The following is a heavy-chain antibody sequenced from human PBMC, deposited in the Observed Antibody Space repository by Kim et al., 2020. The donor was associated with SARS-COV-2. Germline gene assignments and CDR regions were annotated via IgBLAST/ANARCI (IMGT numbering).Heavy chain of an antibody. CDR3: ARVKKSIVGATLLDY. D-gene: IGHD1-26*01. V-gene: IGHV1-46*01. J-gene: IGHJ4*02. Sequence: QKFQGRVTMTRDTSTSTVYMELSSLRSEDTAVYYCARVKKSIVGATLLDYWGQGTLVTVSS.